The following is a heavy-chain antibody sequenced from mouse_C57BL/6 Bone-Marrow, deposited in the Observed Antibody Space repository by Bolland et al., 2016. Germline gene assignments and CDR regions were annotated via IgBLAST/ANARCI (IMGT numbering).Heavy chain of an antibody. D-gene: IGHD1-1*01. CDR3: ARGGFITTVVPDFDV. V-gene: IGHV1-9*01. J-gene: IGHJ3*01. Sequence: NYNEKFKGKATFTADTSSNTAYMQLSSLTTEDSAIYYCARGGFITTVVPDFDVWGQGTLV.